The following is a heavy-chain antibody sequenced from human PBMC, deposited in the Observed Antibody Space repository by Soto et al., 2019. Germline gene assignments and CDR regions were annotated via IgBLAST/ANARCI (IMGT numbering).Heavy chain of an antibody. CDR1: GYTFTAFY. V-gene: IGHV1-2*02. J-gene: IGHJ5*02. CDR2: MNPNSGGT. CDR3: ARVGPTIVVVPAAIGWFDP. Sequence: QVHLVQSGAEVRKPGASVRVSCTTSGYTFTAFYIHWVRQAPGQGLEWMGWMNPNSGGTDFAQRFQGRVTLTRDTSITTAYMELSSLRSDDTAVYYCARVGPTIVVVPAAIGWFDPWGQGTLVTVSS. D-gene: IGHD2-2*02.